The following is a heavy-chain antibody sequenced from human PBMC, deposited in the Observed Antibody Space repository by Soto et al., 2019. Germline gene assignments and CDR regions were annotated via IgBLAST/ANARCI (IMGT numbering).Heavy chain of an antibody. V-gene: IGHV3-21*06. J-gene: IGHJ3*02. CDR1: GFIFSSYG. Sequence: EVQLVESGGGLVKPGGSLRLSCAASGFIFSSYGMNWVRQAPGKGLEWVSSISSSSGYIYYADSVKGRFTISRDNAKNSLFLQMNSRRAEDTAVYFCARDNLDLGYSSTWYLGDAFAIWGQGTMVTVSS. CDR2: ISSSSGYI. CDR3: ARDNLDLGYSSTWYLGDAFAI. D-gene: IGHD6-13*01.